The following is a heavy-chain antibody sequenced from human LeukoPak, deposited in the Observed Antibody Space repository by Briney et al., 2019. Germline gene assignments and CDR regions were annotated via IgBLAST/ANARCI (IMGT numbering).Heavy chain of an antibody. J-gene: IGHJ3*02. CDR1: GGSFNGYY. Sequence: PSETLSLTCAVYGGSFNGYYWSWIRQPPGKGLEWIGEINHSGSTNYNPSLKSRVTISVDTSKNQFSLKLSPVTAADTAVYYCARRGIVVVPAAQGKAFDIWGQGTMVTVSS. CDR2: INHSGST. CDR3: ARRGIVVVPAAQGKAFDI. D-gene: IGHD2-2*01. V-gene: IGHV4-34*01.